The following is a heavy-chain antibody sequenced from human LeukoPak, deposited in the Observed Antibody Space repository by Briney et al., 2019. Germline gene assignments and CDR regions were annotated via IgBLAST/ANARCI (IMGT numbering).Heavy chain of an antibody. D-gene: IGHD3-22*01. V-gene: IGHV3-30*18. CDR1: GFTFSSYG. CDR3: AKKSAPDYYDSSSDWYFDL. CDR2: ISSDGSNK. Sequence: GGSLRLSCAASGFTFSSYGMHWVRQAPGKGLEWVAVISSDGSNKYYADSVKDRLTISRDNSKNTLNLQMNSLRAEDTAVYYCAKKSAPDYYDSSSDWYFDLWGRGTLVTVSS. J-gene: IGHJ2*01.